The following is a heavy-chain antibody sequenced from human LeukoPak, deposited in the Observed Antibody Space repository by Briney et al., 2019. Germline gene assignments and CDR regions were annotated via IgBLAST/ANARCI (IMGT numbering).Heavy chain of an antibody. J-gene: IGHJ4*02. V-gene: IGHV3-33*01. Sequence: GGSLRLSCAASGFTFSSYGMHWVRQAPGKGLEWVAVIWYDGSNKYYADSVKGRFTISRDNSKNTLYLQMNSLRAEDTAVYYCARGYRSSTSCYPAEHWGQGTLVTVSS. D-gene: IGHD2-2*01. CDR3: ARGYRSSTSCYPAEH. CDR1: GFTFSSYG. CDR2: IWYDGSNK.